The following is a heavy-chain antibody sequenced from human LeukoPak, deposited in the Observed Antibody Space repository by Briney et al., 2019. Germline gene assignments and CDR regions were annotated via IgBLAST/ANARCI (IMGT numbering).Heavy chain of an antibody. CDR2: ISWNSGSI. J-gene: IGHJ6*02. V-gene: IGHV3-9*02. CDR1: GFTSDDYA. CDR3: AKEGGATIFGVVISGYGMDV. D-gene: IGHD3-3*01. Sequence: PGRSLRLSCAASGFTSDDYAMHWVRQAPGKGLECVSGISWNSGSIGYADSVKGRFTISRDNSKNSLYLQMNSLRAEDTALYYCAKEGGATIFGVVISGYGMDVWGQGTTVTVSS.